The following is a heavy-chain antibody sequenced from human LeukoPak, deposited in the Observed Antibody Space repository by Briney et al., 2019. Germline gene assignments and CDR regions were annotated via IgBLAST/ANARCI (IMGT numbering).Heavy chain of an antibody. D-gene: IGHD3-3*01. V-gene: IGHV4-34*01. J-gene: IGHJ4*02. CDR3: SVNFWSGYYASFDY. Sequence: SETLSLTCAVYGGSFSGYYWSCIRQPPGKGLEWIGEIKHIGSTNYNPSLKSRVTISVDTSKNQFSLKLSSVTAADTAVYYCSVNFWSGYYASFDYWGQGTLVTVSS. CDR1: GGSFSGYY. CDR2: IKHIGST.